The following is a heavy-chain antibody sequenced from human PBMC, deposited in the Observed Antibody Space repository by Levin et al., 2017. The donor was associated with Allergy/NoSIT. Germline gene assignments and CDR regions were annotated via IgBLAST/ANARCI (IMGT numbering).Heavy chain of an antibody. J-gene: IGHJ5*02. D-gene: IGHD6-13*01. CDR1: GFTFGTYA. CDR3: ARDLGNSGWCFDH. V-gene: IGHV3-48*02. Sequence: GESLKISCAASGFTFGTYAMNWVRQAPGKGLEWISYISVSSSHIYYADSVKGRFTISRDNVKNSLYLQMDSLRDEDTAMYYCARDLGNSGWCFDHWGQGTLVSVSS. CDR2: ISVSSSHI.